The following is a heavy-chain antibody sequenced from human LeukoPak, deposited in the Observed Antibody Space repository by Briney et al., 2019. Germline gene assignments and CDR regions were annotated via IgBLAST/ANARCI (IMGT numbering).Heavy chain of an antibody. CDR3: ARLSGSYWPAGY. CDR2: IYYSGST. Sequence: PSETLSLTCTVSAGSMSSSSYYWGWIRQPPGKGLEWIGSIYYSGSTDYNPSLKSRAIISVDTSKNQFSLKLSSVTAADTAVYYCARLSGSYWPAGYWGQGTLVTVSS. CDR1: AGSMSSSSYY. D-gene: IGHD1-26*01. J-gene: IGHJ4*02. V-gene: IGHV4-39*01.